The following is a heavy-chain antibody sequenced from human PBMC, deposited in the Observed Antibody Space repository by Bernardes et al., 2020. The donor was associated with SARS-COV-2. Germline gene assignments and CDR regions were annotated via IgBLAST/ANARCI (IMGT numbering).Heavy chain of an antibody. Sequence: GGSLRLSCAASGFTFNTYCMTWVRQAPGKGLEWVANIKPDGSEEYYVDSVKGRFTISRDNAKNSLFLQMNSLRAEDTALYHCVRDLGYCSGGNCYARLDPWGQGTLVTVSS. CDR2: IKPDGSEE. J-gene: IGHJ5*02. CDR1: GFTFNTYC. CDR3: VRDLGYCSGGNCYARLDP. D-gene: IGHD2-15*01. V-gene: IGHV3-7*03.